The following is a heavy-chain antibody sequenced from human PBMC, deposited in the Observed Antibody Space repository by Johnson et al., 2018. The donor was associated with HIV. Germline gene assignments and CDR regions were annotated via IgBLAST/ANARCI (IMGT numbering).Heavy chain of an antibody. CDR1: GFTVSRNY. CDR3: ARSSSSGAFDI. Sequence: VQLVESGGGLVRPGGSLRLSCEASGFTVSRNYMTWVRQAPGKGLEWVSLIYSGGSTYYADSVKGRFTISRDNSKNTLYLQMNSLRAEDTAVYYCARSSSSGAFDIWGQGTMVTVSS. D-gene: IGHD6-6*01. V-gene: IGHV3-66*01. CDR2: IYSGGST. J-gene: IGHJ3*02.